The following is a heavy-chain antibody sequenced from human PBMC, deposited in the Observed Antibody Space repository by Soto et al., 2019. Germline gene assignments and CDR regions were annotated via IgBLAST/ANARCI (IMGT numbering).Heavy chain of an antibody. V-gene: IGHV3-30-3*01. CDR3: TRGEAASGTSPIYFDY. CDR2: LSYDGSSH. CDR1: GSSFSNYA. D-gene: IGHD6-13*01. Sequence: GWSLRLSCAASGSSFSNYAMHWVRQAPGKGLEWVAVLSYDGSSHYYAESVEGRITLSRDNSKNTLFLQMNSLRPEDTAVYYCTRGEAASGTSPIYFDYWGQGALVTVSS. J-gene: IGHJ4*02.